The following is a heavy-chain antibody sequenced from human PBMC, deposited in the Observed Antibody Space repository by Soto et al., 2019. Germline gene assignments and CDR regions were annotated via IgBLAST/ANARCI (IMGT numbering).Heavy chain of an antibody. CDR3: AKNKRDGSGWYYWFDP. CDR1: GFTFSSYA. J-gene: IGHJ5*02. Sequence: LRLSCAASGFTFSSYAMSWVRQAPGKGLEWVSAISGSGGSTYYADSVKGRFTISRDNSKNTLYLQMNSLRAEDTAVYYCAKNKRDGSGWYYWFDPWGQGTLVTVSS. V-gene: IGHV3-23*01. CDR2: ISGSGGST. D-gene: IGHD6-19*01.